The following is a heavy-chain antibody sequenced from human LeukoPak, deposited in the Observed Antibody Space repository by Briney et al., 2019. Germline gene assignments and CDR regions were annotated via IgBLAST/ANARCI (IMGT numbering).Heavy chain of an antibody. V-gene: IGHV1-46*01. J-gene: IGHJ4*02. CDR2: INPSGGST. CDR3: AKRSTPGYSNKWCLDF. D-gene: IGHD6-13*01. Sequence: ASVKVSCKASGYTFTNYHMHWVRQAPGQGLEWMGMINPSGGSTSYTQKFQGRVTITRDTSTSTVYMELSSLRSEDTAVYYCAKRSTPGYSNKWCLDFWGQGTLVTVSS. CDR1: GYTFTNYH.